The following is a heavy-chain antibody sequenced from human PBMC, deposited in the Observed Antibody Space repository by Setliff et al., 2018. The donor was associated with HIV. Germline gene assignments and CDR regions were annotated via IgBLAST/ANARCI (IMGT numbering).Heavy chain of an antibody. CDR3: ARGLSGAGDEY. J-gene: IGHJ4*02. CDR2: IIPMFGSA. D-gene: IGHD3-10*01. V-gene: IGHV1-69*06. Sequence: GASVKVSCKASRHNLKTYAFSWVRQAPGQGLEWVGGIIPMFGSANYAQKFQGRVNITADTFTSTAYMELSGLRSEDTALYYCARGLSGAGDEYWGQGTLVTVSS. CDR1: RHNLKTYA.